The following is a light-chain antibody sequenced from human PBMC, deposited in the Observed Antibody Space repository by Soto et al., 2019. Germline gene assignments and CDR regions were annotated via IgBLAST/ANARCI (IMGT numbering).Light chain of an antibody. CDR2: GAS. CDR3: EHFHNWPPWT. V-gene: IGKV3-15*01. CDR1: QSVSSS. J-gene: IGKJ1*01. Sequence: EVVMTQSPDTLSVSPGARATLSCRASQSVSSSLAWYQQKPGQAPRLLIYGASTRATGVRARCSGSGFGTEFTLTISSLQSEEVAVYYCEHFHNWPPWTFGQGTRVEIK.